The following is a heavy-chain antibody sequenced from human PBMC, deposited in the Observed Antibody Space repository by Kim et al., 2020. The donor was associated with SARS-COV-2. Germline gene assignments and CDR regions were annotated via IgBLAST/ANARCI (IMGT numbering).Heavy chain of an antibody. CDR2: IIPIFGTA. CDR1: GGTFSSYA. Sequence: SVKVSCKASGGTFSSYAISWVRQAPGQGLEWMGGIIPIFGTANYAQKFQGRVTITADESTSTAYMELSSLRSEDTAVYYCARDSWGYCSGGSCPDYWGQGTLVTVSS. V-gene: IGHV1-69*13. CDR3: ARDSWGYCSGGSCPDY. J-gene: IGHJ4*02. D-gene: IGHD2-15*01.